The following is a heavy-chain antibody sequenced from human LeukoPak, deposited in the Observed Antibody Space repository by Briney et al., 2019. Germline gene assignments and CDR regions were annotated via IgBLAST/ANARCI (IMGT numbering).Heavy chain of an antibody. CDR2: IISSSSTI. CDR1: GFTFSSYS. Sequence: GGSLRLSCAASGFTFSSYSMNCVRQAPGKGLEWVSYIISSSSTIYYADSVKGRFTISRDNAKNSLYLQMNSLRDEDTAVYYCARDPQGGAGFDYWGQGTLVTVSS. D-gene: IGHD1-26*01. V-gene: IGHV3-48*02. J-gene: IGHJ4*02. CDR3: ARDPQGGAGFDY.